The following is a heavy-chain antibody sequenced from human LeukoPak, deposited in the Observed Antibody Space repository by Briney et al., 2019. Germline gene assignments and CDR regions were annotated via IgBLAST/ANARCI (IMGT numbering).Heavy chain of an antibody. V-gene: IGHV1-46*01. CDR3: ARDQGGFSHY. J-gene: IGHJ4*02. CDR2: INPSGGST. Sequence: ASVKVSCKASGYTFTSYYMHWVRPAPGQGLEWMGMINPSGGSTTYAQKFQGRVSMTRDTSTSTVYMELSSLRSDDSAVYYCARDQGGFSHYWGQGTLVTVSS. CDR1: GYTFTSYY. D-gene: IGHD5-18*01.